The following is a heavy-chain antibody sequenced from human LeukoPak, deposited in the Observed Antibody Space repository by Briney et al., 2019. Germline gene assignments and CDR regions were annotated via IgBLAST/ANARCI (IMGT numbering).Heavy chain of an antibody. CDR3: ARDQVAVAGTLPDWFDP. D-gene: IGHD6-19*01. V-gene: IGHV3-30*03. Sequence: GGSLRLSCAASGFTLSSYGMHWVRQAPGKGLEWVAVISYDGSNKYYADSVKGRFTISRDNAKNSLYLQMNSLRAEDTAVYYCARDQVAVAGTLPDWFDPWGQGTLVTVSS. J-gene: IGHJ5*02. CDR2: ISYDGSNK. CDR1: GFTLSSYG.